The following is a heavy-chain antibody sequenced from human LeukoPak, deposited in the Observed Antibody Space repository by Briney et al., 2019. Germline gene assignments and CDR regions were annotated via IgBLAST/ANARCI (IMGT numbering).Heavy chain of an antibody. J-gene: IGHJ4*02. Sequence: GGSLRLSCSASGLTFSNYAMNWVRQAPGKGMEWVSAIGGSGGSSYYADSVKGRVTISRDNAKNTVYQQMNRLRAEDTAVYYCIRYRSGSYGYFDYCRQGPLVPVPS. CDR3: IRYRSGSYGYFDY. D-gene: IGHD3-10*01. CDR1: GLTFSNYA. CDR2: IGGSGGSS. V-gene: IGHV3-23*01.